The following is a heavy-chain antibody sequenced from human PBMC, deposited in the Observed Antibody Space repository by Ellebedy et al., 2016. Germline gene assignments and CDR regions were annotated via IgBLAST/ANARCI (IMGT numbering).Heavy chain of an antibody. Sequence: SETLSLXXTVSGGSISSSSYYWGWIRQPPGKGLEWIGSIYYSGSTYYNPSLKSRVTISVDTSKNQFSLKLSSVTAADTAVFYCARQRLQLLEAWGQGTLVIVSS. CDR3: ARQRLQLLEA. J-gene: IGHJ5*02. V-gene: IGHV4-39*01. D-gene: IGHD5-18*01. CDR1: GGSISSSSYY. CDR2: IYYSGST.